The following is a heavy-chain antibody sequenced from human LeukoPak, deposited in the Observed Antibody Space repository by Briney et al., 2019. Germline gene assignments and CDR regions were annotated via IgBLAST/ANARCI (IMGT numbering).Heavy chain of an antibody. CDR2: VNYGGST. CDR3: VDYSPSSGCFDP. V-gene: IGHV4-38-2*01. CDR1: GFTFSDFY. D-gene: IGHD4/OR15-4a*01. Sequence: KPGGSLRLSCVASGFTFSDFYMSWIRQTPGKGLEWIGSVNYGGSTHYNPSLKSRVTISLDTSKSQFSLKLGSVIAADTAVYYCVDYSPSSGCFDPWGQGTLVTISS. J-gene: IGHJ5*02.